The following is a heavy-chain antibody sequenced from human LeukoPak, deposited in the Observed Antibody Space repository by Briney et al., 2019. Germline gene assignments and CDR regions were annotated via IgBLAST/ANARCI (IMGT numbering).Heavy chain of an antibody. CDR3: ARAPIAAAVDY. V-gene: IGHV4-30-2*01. CDR2: IYHSGST. Sequence: SETLSLTCTVSGGSISSGGYYWSWIRQPPGKGLEWIGCIYHSGSTYYNPSLKSRVTISVDRSKNQFSPKLSSVTAADTAVYYCARAPIAAAVDYWGQGTLVTVSS. J-gene: IGHJ4*02. D-gene: IGHD6-13*01. CDR1: GGSISSGGYY.